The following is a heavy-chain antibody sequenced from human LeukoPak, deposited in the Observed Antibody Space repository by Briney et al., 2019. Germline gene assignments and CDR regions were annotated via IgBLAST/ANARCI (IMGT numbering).Heavy chain of an antibody. CDR2: ISAYNGNT. CDR3: AREVPYDSSRYYQPFDY. Sequence: ASVKVSCKASGYTFNSYGISWVRQAPGQGLEWMGWISAYNGNTHYAQNLQGRVTMTTDTSTSTAYMELRSLRSDDTAVYYCAREVPYDSSRYYQPFDYWGQGTLVTVSS. J-gene: IGHJ4*02. D-gene: IGHD3-22*01. V-gene: IGHV1-18*01. CDR1: GYTFNSYG.